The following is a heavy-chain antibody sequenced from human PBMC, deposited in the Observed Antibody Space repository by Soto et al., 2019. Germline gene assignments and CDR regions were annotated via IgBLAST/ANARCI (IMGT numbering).Heavy chain of an antibody. D-gene: IGHD2-15*01. V-gene: IGHV3-11*06. J-gene: IGHJ4*02. CDR2: ISSSSSYT. CDR3: ARDTYRLGYCSGGSCPSDY. CDR1: GFTFSDYY. Sequence: QVQLVESGGGLVKPGGSLRLSCAASGFTFSDYYMSLIRQAPGKGLEWVSYISSSSSYTNYADSVKGRFTISRDNAKNSLYLQMNSLRAEDTAVYYCARDTYRLGYCSGGSCPSDYWGQGTLVTVSS.